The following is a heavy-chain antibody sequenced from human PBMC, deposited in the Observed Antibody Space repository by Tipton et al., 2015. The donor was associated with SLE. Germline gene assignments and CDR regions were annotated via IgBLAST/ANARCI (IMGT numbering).Heavy chain of an antibody. D-gene: IGHD3-10*01. CDR1: GYTFNTYD. V-gene: IGHV1-18*01. Sequence: QVQLVQSGAEVKKPGASVKVSCKASGYTFNTYDINWVRQAPGQGLQWIGWISAYIGNTNYAQNLQGRVTMTTDTSTSTAYMELRSLRSDDTAVYYCARRDRSSDYWGQGTLVTVSS. CDR2: ISAYIGNT. J-gene: IGHJ4*02. CDR3: ARRDRSSDY.